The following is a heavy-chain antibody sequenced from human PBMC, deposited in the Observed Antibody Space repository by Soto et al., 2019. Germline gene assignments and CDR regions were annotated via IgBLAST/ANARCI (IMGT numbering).Heavy chain of an antibody. Sequence: GGSLRLSCAASGFTFSSYWMSWVRQAPGKGLEWVANIKQDGSEKYSVDSVKGRFTISRDNAKNSLYLQMNSLRAEDTAVYYCAIHPGRGAFDIWGQGTMVTVSS. CDR1: GFTFSSYW. V-gene: IGHV3-7*01. CDR3: AIHPGRGAFDI. CDR2: IKQDGSEK. J-gene: IGHJ3*02. D-gene: IGHD3-10*01.